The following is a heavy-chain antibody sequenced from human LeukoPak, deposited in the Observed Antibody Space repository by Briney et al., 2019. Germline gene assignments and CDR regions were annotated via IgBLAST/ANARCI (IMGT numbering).Heavy chain of an antibody. D-gene: IGHD3-3*01. CDR2: IYTSGST. CDR1: GGSISSGSYY. J-gene: IGHJ5*02. Sequence: SETLSLTCTVSGGSISSGSYYWSWIRQPAGKGLEWIGRIYTSGSTNYNPSLKGRVTISVDTSKNQFSLKLSSVTAADTAVYYCARGPGITIFGVARGDWFDPWGQGTLVTVSS. V-gene: IGHV4-61*02. CDR3: ARGPGITIFGVARGDWFDP.